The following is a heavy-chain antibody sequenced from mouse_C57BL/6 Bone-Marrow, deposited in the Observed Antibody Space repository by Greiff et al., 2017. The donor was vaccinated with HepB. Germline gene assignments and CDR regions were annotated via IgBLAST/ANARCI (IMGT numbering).Heavy chain of an antibody. CDR3: ARRDYYGFAY. CDR1: GFTFSDYG. D-gene: IGHD1-1*01. V-gene: IGHV5-15*01. J-gene: IGHJ3*01. Sequence: EVHLVESGGGLVQPGGSLKLSCAASGFTFSDYGMAWVRQAPRKGPEWVAFISNLAYSIYYADTVTGRFTISRENAKNTLYLEMSSLRSEDTAMYYCARRDYYGFAYWGQGTLVTVSA. CDR2: ISNLAYSI.